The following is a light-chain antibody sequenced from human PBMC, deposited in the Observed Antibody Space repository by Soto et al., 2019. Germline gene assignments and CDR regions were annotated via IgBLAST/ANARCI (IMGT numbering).Light chain of an antibody. CDR2: EVT. V-gene: IGLV2-8*01. J-gene: IGLJ2*01. CDR1: SSDVGNYNF. CDR3: SSYAGSNNLVV. Sequence: QSALTQPPSASGSPGQSVTISCTGTSSDVGNYNFVSWYQQHPGKAPKLMIYEVTKRPSGVPDRFSGSKSGNTASLTVSGLQAEDEADYYCSSYAGSNNLVVFGGGTKPTVL.